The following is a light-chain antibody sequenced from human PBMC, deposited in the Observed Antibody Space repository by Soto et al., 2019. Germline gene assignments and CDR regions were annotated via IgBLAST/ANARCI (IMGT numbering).Light chain of an antibody. CDR2: EVS. V-gene: IGLV2-14*01. CDR3: SSYTSSGTLV. Sequence: QSALTQPRSVSGSPGQSVTISCIGTSSDVDGYDYVSWYQQHPGKVPKLLIYEVSYRPSGASNRFSASKSGNTASLTISGLQAEDEADYYCSSYTSSGTLVFGTGTKLTVL. J-gene: IGLJ1*01. CDR1: SSDVDGYDY.